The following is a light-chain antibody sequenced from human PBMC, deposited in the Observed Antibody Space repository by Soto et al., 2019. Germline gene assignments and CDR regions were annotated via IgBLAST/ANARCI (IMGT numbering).Light chain of an antibody. CDR2: ANN. J-gene: IGLJ2*01. V-gene: IGLV1-40*01. CDR1: DSNIGAGYA. Sequence: QSVLTQPPSVAGAPGQRVTISCTGSDSNIGAGYAVHWYQQLPGAAPKLLIYANNDRPSGVPDRFSGSRSDTSASLAITGLQAEDEGDYYCQSYDGRVVFGGGTKLTVL. CDR3: QSYDGRVV.